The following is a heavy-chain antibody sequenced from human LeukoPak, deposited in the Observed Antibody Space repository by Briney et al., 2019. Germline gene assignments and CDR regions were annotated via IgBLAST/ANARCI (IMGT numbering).Heavy chain of an antibody. Sequence: GGSLRLSCAASGFTFSGYWMMWVRQTPGKGLEWVANIKQDGSVKQYVDSVKGRFTISRDNAKNSLYLQMNSLRAEDTAVYYCAELGITMTGGVWGKGTTVTISS. CDR2: IKQDGSVK. CDR1: GFTFSGYW. J-gene: IGHJ6*04. CDR3: AELGITMTGGV. V-gene: IGHV3-7*01. D-gene: IGHD3-10*02.